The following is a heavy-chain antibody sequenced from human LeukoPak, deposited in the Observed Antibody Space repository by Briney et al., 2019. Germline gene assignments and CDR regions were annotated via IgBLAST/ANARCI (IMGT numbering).Heavy chain of an antibody. CDR1: GGTFSSYA. CDR3: ATDNGGTIDY. D-gene: IGHD4-23*01. CDR2: FDPEDGET. J-gene: IGHJ4*02. V-gene: IGHV1-24*01. Sequence: ASVKVSCKASGGTFSSYAISWVRQAPGQGLEWMGGFDPEDGETIYAQKFQGRVTMTEDTSTDTAYMELSSLRSEDTAVYYCATDNGGTIDYWGQGTLVTVSS.